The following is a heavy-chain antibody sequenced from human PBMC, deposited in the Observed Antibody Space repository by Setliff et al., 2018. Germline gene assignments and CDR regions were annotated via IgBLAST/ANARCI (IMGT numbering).Heavy chain of an antibody. CDR3: AGVHWTTNWFLHY. J-gene: IGHJ4*01. D-gene: IGHD7-27*01. V-gene: IGHV3-30*03. Sequence: GGSLRLSCAASGFAFDSYAMHWVRQAPGKGLEWVAIIFHDGRDMYYGDSVQGRFAISRDNSKNTLYLQMNSLRSDDTAVYYCAGVHWTTNWFLHYWGQGTLVTVSS. CDR1: GFAFDSYA. CDR2: IFHDGRDM.